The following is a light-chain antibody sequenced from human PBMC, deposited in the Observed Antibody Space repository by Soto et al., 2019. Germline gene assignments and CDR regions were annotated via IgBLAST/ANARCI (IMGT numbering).Light chain of an antibody. J-gene: IGKJ1*01. V-gene: IGKV1-5*03. CDR1: QDISNY. CDR2: KAS. CDR3: QHYNSYSEA. Sequence: DIQMTQSPSSLSASVGDRGTITCQASQDISNYLNWYQQKPGKAPKLLIYKASTLKSGVPSRFSGSGSGTEFTLTISSPQPDDFATYYCQHYNSYSEAFGQGTKVDI.